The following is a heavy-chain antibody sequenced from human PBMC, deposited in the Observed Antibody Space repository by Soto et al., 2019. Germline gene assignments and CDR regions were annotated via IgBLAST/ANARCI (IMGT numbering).Heavy chain of an antibody. CDR1: GGSISSSSYY. CDR3: ARHKYYYDSSGYYPLDY. J-gene: IGHJ4*02. D-gene: IGHD3-22*01. V-gene: IGHV4-39*01. CDR2: IYYSGST. Sequence: QLQLQESGPGLVKPSETLSLTCTVSGGSISSSSYYWGWIRQPPGKGLEWIGSIYYSGSTYYNPSLKSRVTISVDTSKNQFSLKLSSVTAADTAVYYCARHKYYYDSSGYYPLDYWGQGTLVTVSS.